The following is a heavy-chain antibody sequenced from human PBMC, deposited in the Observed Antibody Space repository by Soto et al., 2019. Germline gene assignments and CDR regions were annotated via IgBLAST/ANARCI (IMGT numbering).Heavy chain of an antibody. CDR3: ARENGSPNWFDP. Sequence: GGSLRLSCAASGFTFSSYWMHWVRQAPGKGLVWVSRINSDGSSTSYADSVKGRFTISRDNAKNTLYLQMNSLRAEDTAVYYCARENGSPNWFDPWGQGTLVPVSS. V-gene: IGHV3-74*01. D-gene: IGHD2-8*01. J-gene: IGHJ5*02. CDR1: GFTFSSYW. CDR2: INSDGSST.